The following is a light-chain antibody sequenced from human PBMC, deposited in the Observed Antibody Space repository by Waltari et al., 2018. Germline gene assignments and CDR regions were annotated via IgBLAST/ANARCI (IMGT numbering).Light chain of an antibody. V-gene: IGKV3-20*01. CDR1: QSVSSNH. Sequence: EIVLTQSPGTLSVSPGERATLSCRASQSVSSNHLAWYQQKTGQAPRLLIYGASSRATGIPDRFGGSGSGTDFTLTIRRLEPEDFAVYYCQQYGSSPRTFGQGTKVEIK. J-gene: IGKJ1*01. CDR3: QQYGSSPRT. CDR2: GAS.